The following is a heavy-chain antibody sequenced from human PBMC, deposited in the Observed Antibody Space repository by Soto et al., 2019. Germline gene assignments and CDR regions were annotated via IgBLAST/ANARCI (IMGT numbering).Heavy chain of an antibody. CDR2: IYYSGST. CDR1: GGSINNYY. CDR3: ARHSSRSDAFDV. J-gene: IGHJ3*01. D-gene: IGHD6-13*01. V-gene: IGHV4-59*08. Sequence: SETLSLTCTVSGGSINNYYWSWFRQPPGKRLEWIGYIYYSGSTIYDPSLQTRVTISVDTSKNQFSLKLSSVTAADTAVYYCARHSSRSDAFDVWGQGTMVTVSS.